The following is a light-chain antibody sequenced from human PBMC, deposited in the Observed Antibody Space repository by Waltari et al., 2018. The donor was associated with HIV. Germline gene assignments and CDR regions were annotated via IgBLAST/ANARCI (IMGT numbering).Light chain of an antibody. CDR1: SSNIGAGYD. CDR2: GNS. J-gene: IGLJ2*01. Sequence: QSVLTQPPSVSGAPGQRVTISCTGSSSNIGAGYDVHCYQHLPGTAPKRLIYGNSNRPSGVPDRFSGSKSGTSASLAITGLQAEDEADYYCQSYDSSLSGGDVVFGGGTKLTVL. CDR3: QSYDSSLSGGDVV. V-gene: IGLV1-40*01.